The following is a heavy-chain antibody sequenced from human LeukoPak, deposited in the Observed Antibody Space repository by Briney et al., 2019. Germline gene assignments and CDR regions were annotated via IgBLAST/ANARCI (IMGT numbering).Heavy chain of an antibody. CDR1: GGSFSGYY. Sequence: SETLSLTCAVYGGSFSGYYWSWIRQPPGKGLEWIGEINHSGSTNYNPSLKSRVTISVDTSKNQFSLKLSSVTAADTAVYYCARGLGLYYDFWSGYYSKGQRTYNWSDPWGQGTLVTVSS. V-gene: IGHV4-34*01. CDR2: INHSGST. D-gene: IGHD3-3*01. CDR3: ARGLGLYYDFWSGYYSKGQRTYNWSDP. J-gene: IGHJ5*02.